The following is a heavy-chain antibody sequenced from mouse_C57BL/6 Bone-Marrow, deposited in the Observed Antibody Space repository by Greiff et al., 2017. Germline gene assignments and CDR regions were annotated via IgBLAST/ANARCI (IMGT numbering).Heavy chain of an antibody. J-gene: IGHJ3*01. V-gene: IGHV1-69*01. CDR2: IDPSDSYT. Sequence: QVQLQQPGAELVMPGASVKLSCKASGYTFTSYWMHWVKQRPGQGLEWIGEIDPSDSYTNYNKKFKGKSTLTVDKSSSTAYMQLSSLTSEDSAVYYCARTAYYDYDGAWFAYWGQGTLVTVSA. D-gene: IGHD2-4*01. CDR3: ARTAYYDYDGAWFAY. CDR1: GYTFTSYW.